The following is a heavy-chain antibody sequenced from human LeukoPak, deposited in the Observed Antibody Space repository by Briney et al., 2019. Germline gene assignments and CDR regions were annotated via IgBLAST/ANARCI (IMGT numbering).Heavy chain of an antibody. D-gene: IGHD3-22*01. V-gene: IGHV3-21*01. Sequence: PGGSLRLSCAASGFTFSSYSMSWVRQAPGKGLEWVSSISSSSSYIYYADSVKGRFTISRDNAKNSLYLQMNSLRAEDTAVYYCARDRITMIVVAKDAFDIWGQGTMVTVSS. CDR3: ARDRITMIVVAKDAFDI. CDR2: ISSSSSYI. CDR1: GFTFSSYS. J-gene: IGHJ3*02.